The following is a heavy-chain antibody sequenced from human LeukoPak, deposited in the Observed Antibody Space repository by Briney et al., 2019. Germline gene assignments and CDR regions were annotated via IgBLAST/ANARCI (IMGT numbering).Heavy chain of an antibody. CDR2: IYTGGST. CDR3: TRDRSNSGTRDAFDI. CDR1: GFAVSGRY. D-gene: IGHD1-26*01. J-gene: IGHJ3*02. Sequence: PGGSLRLSCAASGFAVSGRYMSWVRQAPGVGLEWVSVIYTGGSTYYGDSVKGRFTISRDISQSTVYLQMNSLRAEDTAVYYCTRDRSNSGTRDAFDIWGQGTMVSVSS. V-gene: IGHV3-53*01.